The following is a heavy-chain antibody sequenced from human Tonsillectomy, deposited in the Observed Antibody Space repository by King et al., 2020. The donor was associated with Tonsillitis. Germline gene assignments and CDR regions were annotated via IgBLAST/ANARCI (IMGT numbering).Heavy chain of an antibody. CDR1: GFTFTSYA. D-gene: IGHD1-14*01. J-gene: IGHJ4*02. V-gene: IGHV3-30*03. Sequence: VQLVESGGGVVQPGGSLRLSCAASGFTFTSYAMHWVRQAPGKGLEWVALIPYDGNKKYYADSVKGRFTISRDNSKNTLYLQMNSLRTEDTAVYYCETTGWIDVLSDFWGQGTLVTVSS. CDR2: IPYDGNKK. CDR3: ETTGWIDVLSDF.